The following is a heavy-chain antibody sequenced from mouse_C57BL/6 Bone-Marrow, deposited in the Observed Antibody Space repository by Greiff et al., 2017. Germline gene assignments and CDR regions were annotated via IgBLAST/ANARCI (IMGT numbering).Heavy chain of an antibody. V-gene: IGHV5-6*01. CDR1: GFTFSSYG. CDR2: ISSGGSYT. J-gene: IGHJ3*01. Sequence: EVQLQQSGGDLVKPGGSLTLSCAASGFTFSSYGMSWVRQTPDKRLEWVATISSGGSYTYYPDSVKGRFTISRDNAKNTLYLQMSSLKSEDTAMYYCARHHAGFAYWGQGTLVTVSA. CDR3: ARHHAGFAY.